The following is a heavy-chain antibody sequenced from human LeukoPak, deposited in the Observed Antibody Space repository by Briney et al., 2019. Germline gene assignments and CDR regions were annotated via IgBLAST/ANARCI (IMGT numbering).Heavy chain of an antibody. Sequence: GGSLRLSCAASGFTFRHYWMAWVRQAPGKGPEWVANVKQDERSKFYADSVKGRFTISRDNAKNSLYLQMNGLRVEDTALYYCVRDYDGDLDYWGQGTLVTVSS. V-gene: IGHV3-7*01. J-gene: IGHJ4*02. CDR2: VKQDERSK. CDR1: GFTFRHYW. D-gene: IGHD4-23*01. CDR3: VRDYDGDLDY.